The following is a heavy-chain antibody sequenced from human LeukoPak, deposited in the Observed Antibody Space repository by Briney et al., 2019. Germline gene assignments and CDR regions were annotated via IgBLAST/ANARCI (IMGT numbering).Heavy chain of an antibody. D-gene: IGHD3-10*01. V-gene: IGHV1-8*01. CDR3: ATHTYYYSSESFAY. J-gene: IGHJ4*02. CDR1: GYTFTSYD. Sequence: ASVKVSFKASGYTFTSYDSNWLGQPTGQGPKWMGWMNPSSGNTGFAQRFQGRVTTTSDTSINTAYLELSRLTSEDTAVYYCATHTYYYSSESFAYWGQGTLVTVSS. CDR2: MNPSSGNT.